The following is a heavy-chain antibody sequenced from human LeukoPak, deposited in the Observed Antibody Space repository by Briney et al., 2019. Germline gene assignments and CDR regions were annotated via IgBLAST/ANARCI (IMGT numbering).Heavy chain of an antibody. CDR3: ARGHEQLVPYYMDV. J-gene: IGHJ6*03. CDR1: GGSISSYY. D-gene: IGHD6-13*01. CDR2: IYYSGST. V-gene: IGHV4-59*01. Sequence: SETLSLTCTVSGGSISSYYWSWIRQPPGKGLEWIGYIYYSGSTNYNPSLKSRVTISVDTSKNQFSLKLSSVTAADTAVYYCARGHEQLVPYYMDVWGKGTTVTISS.